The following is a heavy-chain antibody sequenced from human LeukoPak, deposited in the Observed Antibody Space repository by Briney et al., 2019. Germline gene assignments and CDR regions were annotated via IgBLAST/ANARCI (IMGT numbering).Heavy chain of an antibody. CDR1: GGSISSGSYY. V-gene: IGHV4-61*02. J-gene: IGHJ4*02. CDR2: IYTSGST. Sequence: SETLSLTCTVSGGSISSGSYYWSWIRQPAGKGLEWIGRIYTSGSTDYNPSLKSGVTISVDTSKNQFSLKLRSVTAADTAVYYCASSGSSPLDYWGQGTLVTVSS. D-gene: IGHD1-26*01. CDR3: ASSGSSPLDY.